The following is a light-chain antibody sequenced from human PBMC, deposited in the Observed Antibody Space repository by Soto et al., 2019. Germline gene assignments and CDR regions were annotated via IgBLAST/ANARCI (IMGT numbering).Light chain of an antibody. V-gene: IGLV2-11*01. CDR2: DVS. CDR3: CSYAGSYTFVV. J-gene: IGLJ2*01. Sequence: QSVLTQPRSVSESPGQSVTICCTGTSSDVGGYNYVSWYQQHPGKAPKLMIYDVSKRPSGVPDRFSGSKSGNTASLTISGLQAEDEADYYCCSYAGSYTFVVFGGGTKVTVL. CDR1: SSDVGGYNY.